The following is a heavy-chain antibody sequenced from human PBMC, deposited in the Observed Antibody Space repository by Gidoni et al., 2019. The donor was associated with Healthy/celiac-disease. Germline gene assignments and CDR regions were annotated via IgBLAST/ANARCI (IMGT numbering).Heavy chain of an antibody. CDR2: ISGSGGST. J-gene: IGHJ4*02. CDR3: ANRDGYNSYYFDY. Sequence: VQLLESGGGLVQPGGSLRLSFAASGFTFSSYAMSWVRQAPGKGLEWVSAISGSGGSTYYADSVKGRFTIPRDNSKNTLYLQRNSLRAEDTAVYYCANRDGYNSYYFDYWGQGTLVTVSS. D-gene: IGHD5-12*01. V-gene: IGHV3-23*01. CDR1: GFTFSSYA.